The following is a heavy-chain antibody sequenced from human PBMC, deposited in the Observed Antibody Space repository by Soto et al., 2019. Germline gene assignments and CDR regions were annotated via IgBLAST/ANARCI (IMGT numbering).Heavy chain of an antibody. J-gene: IGHJ5*02. CDR1: RETFTSYY. V-gene: IGHV1-46*01. D-gene: IGHD1-26*01. CDR3: ARSSGAKFGIIIEGTNWFAP. CDR2: INPHGGIT. Sequence: ALVKFCCKAPRETFTSYYINWVRQAPGQGLEWMGVINPHGGITAYAQKFKGRVTLTRYTSASTVYMEVGSLTSEDTAMYYCARSSGAKFGIIIEGTNWFAPWGQGTLVTVSS.